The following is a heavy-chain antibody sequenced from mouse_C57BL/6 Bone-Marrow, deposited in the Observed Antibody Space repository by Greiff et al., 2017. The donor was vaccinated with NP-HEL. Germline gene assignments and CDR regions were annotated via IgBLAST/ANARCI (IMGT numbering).Heavy chain of an antibody. V-gene: IGHV1-69*01. CDR1: GYTFTSYW. J-gene: IGHJ4*01. D-gene: IGHD3-2*02. CDR2: IDPSDSYT. Sequence: QVQLQQPGAELVMPGASVKLSCKASGYTFTSYWMHWVKQRPGQGLEWIGEIDPSDSYTNYNQKFKGKSTLTVDKSSSPAYMQLSSLTSEDSAVYYCARPLDSSGEFYAMDYWGQGTSVTVSS. CDR3: ARPLDSSGEFYAMDY.